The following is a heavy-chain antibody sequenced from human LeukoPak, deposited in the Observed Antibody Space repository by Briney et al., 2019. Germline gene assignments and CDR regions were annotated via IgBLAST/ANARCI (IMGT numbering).Heavy chain of an antibody. CDR3: AQLDYDFWSGSFDF. CDR2: ISGSGGST. CDR1: GFTFNSYA. J-gene: IGHJ4*02. V-gene: IGHV3-23*01. Sequence: GGSLRLSCAAAGFTFNSYAMSWVRQAPGKGLEWVSAISGSGGSTYYADSVKGRFTISRDNSKNTLHLQMNSLRAEDTALYYCAQLDYDFWSGSFDFWGQGTLVTVSS. D-gene: IGHD3-3*01.